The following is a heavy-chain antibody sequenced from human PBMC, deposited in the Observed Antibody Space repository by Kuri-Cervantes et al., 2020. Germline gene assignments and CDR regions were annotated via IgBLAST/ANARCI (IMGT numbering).Heavy chain of an antibody. CDR3: ARAGLQTRSYYYYGMDV. V-gene: IGHV3-30*03. CDR1: GFTFSSYG. Sequence: GESLKISCAASGFTFSSYGMHWVRQAPGKGMEWVAVISYDGSNKYYADSVKGRFTISRDNSKNTLYMQMNSLRAEETAVYYCARAGLQTRSYYYYGMDVWGQGTTVTVSS. D-gene: IGHD5-24*01. CDR2: ISYDGSNK. J-gene: IGHJ6*02.